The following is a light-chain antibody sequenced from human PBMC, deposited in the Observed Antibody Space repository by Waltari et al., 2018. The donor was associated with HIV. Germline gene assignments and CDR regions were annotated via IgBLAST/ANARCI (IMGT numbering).Light chain of an antibody. CDR2: GAS. J-gene: IGKJ2*01. Sequence: ELVLTQSPGPLSLSPGERATPSCRASQSVSSSYLAWYQQKPGQAPRLRIYGASSRATGIPDRFSGSGSDTDFTLTISRLEPEDFAVYYCQQYGSSPYTFGQGTKLEIK. CDR1: QSVSSSY. V-gene: IGKV3-20*01. CDR3: QQYGSSPYT.